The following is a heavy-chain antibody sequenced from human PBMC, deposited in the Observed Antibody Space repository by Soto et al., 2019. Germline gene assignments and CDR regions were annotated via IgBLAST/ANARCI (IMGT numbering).Heavy chain of an antibody. CDR3: ARDRASSATNLLHD. V-gene: IGHV4-61*05. CDR1: GGSISSSSYY. Sequence: PSETLSLTCTVSGGSISSSSYYWGWIRQPPGKGLEWIGYIYYSGGTNYNPSLKSRITISVDTSKNQCSLKLFSVTAADTAMYYCARDRASSATNLLHDCGRGTLVTVSS. J-gene: IGHJ4*02. CDR2: IYYSGGT. D-gene: IGHD6-25*01.